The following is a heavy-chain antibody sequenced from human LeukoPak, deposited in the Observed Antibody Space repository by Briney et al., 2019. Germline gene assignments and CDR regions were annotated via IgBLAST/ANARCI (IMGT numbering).Heavy chain of an antibody. J-gene: IGHJ3*02. CDR1: GYSISSGYY. CDR2: IYHSGST. Sequence: SETLSLTCTVSGYSISSGYYWGWIRQPPGKGLEWIGSIYHSGSTYYNPSLKSRVTISVDTSKNQFSLKLSSVTAADTAVYYCARDRRITMIVVVRRGAFDIWGQGTMVTVSS. D-gene: IGHD3-22*01. V-gene: IGHV4-38-2*02. CDR3: ARDRRITMIVVVRRGAFDI.